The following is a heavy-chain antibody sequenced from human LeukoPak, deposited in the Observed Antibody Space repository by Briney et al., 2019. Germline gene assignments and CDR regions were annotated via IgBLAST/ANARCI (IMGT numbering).Heavy chain of an antibody. CDR1: GGTFSSYA. CDR2: IIPIFGTA. CDR3: AREFDAIPRHFDY. Sequence: GASVKVSCKASGGTFSSYAISWVRQAPGQGLEWMGGIIPIFGTANYAQKFQGRVTITADESTSTAYMELRSLRSDDTAVYYCAREFDAIPRHFDYWGQGTLVTVSS. D-gene: IGHD2-8*01. V-gene: IGHV1-69*13. J-gene: IGHJ4*02.